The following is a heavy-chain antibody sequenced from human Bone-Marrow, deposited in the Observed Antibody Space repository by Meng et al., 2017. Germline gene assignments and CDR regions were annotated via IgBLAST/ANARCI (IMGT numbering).Heavy chain of an antibody. CDR2: IGHSGFT. CDR3: VRSSAWVRTGFDP. J-gene: IGHJ5*02. D-gene: IGHD6-19*01. Sequence: QPQLQESGPGLVRPSEALSPTCSVSGGSISTSGYYWGWIRQPPGKGLEWIGSIGHSGFTYYTPSLKSRVTVSIDTSRNQFSLWLTSVTAADTAVYYCVRSSAWVRTGFDPWGHGTLVTVSS. V-gene: IGHV4-39*01. CDR1: GGSISTSGYY.